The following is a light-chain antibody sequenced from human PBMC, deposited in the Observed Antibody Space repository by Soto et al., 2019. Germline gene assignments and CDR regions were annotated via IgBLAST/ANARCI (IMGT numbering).Light chain of an antibody. Sequence: QSALTQPASVSGSPGQSIAISCTGTSSDVGAYNFVSWYQQHPGKAPKLMIYEVSNRPSGVSSRFSGSKSGNTASLTISGLQPEDEADYYCSSYAGSQTWVFGGGTKVTVL. CDR1: SSDVGAYNF. J-gene: IGLJ3*02. CDR2: EVS. CDR3: SSYAGSQTWV. V-gene: IGLV2-14*01.